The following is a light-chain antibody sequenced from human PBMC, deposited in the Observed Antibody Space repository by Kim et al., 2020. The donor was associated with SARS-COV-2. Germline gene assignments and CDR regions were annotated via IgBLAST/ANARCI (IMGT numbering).Light chain of an antibody. Sequence: DIQMTQSPSTLSASVGDRVTITCRASQSFSSWLAWYQQKPGKTPNLLIYKASSLETRVPSRFSGSGSGTEFTLTISSLQPDDFATYYCQQYNSYPWTFGQGTKVDIK. CDR2: KAS. CDR1: QSFSSW. J-gene: IGKJ1*01. V-gene: IGKV1-5*03. CDR3: QQYNSYPWT.